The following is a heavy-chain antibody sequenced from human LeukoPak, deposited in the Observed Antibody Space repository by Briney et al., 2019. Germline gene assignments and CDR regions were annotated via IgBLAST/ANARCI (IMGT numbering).Heavy chain of an antibody. V-gene: IGHV3-23*01. J-gene: IGHJ4*02. CDR3: ARDAPGNSHTLDY. D-gene: IGHD4-23*01. CDR2: ISDSGRST. CDR1: GFTFSNYA. Sequence: GGSLRLSCAASGFTFSNYAMGWVRQAPGEGLEWVSAISDSGRSTYYADSVKGRFTISRDNSKSAVYLQMNSLRAEDTAIHYCARDAPGNSHTLDYWGQGTLVTVSS.